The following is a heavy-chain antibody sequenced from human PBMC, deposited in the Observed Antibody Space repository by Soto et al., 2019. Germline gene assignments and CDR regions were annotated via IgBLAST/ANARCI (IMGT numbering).Heavy chain of an antibody. CDR3: ARDSAQSDVWSGYPNLFDP. Sequence: ASVKVSCKASGYIFTDYYMHWVRQAPGQELGWMGRINPNSGGTNYAQKFQGRVTMTRDKSTSTAYMELSSLRSEDTAVYYCARDSAQSDVWSGYPNLFDPWGQGYLVTVSS. D-gene: IGHD3-3*01. J-gene: IGHJ5*02. CDR2: INPNSGGT. V-gene: IGHV1-2*06. CDR1: GYIFTDYY.